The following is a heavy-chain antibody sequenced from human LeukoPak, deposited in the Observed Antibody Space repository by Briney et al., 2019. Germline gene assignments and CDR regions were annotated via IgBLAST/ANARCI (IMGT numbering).Heavy chain of an antibody. CDR2: ISSSSSTI. CDR1: GFTFSDHY. J-gene: IGHJ4*02. D-gene: IGHD6-13*01. CDR3: ARARTRQQLVMDY. V-gene: IGHV3-11*04. Sequence: PGGSLRLSCATSGFTFSDHYMDWVRQAPGKGLEWVSYISSSSSTIYYADSVKGRFTISRDNAKNSLYLQMNSLRAEDTAVYYCARARTRQQLVMDYWGQGTLVTVSP.